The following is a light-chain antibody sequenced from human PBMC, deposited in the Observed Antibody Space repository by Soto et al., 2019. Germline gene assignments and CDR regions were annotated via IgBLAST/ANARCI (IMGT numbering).Light chain of an antibody. V-gene: IGKV3-15*01. J-gene: IGKJ5*01. CDR2: GAS. CDR1: QSVSSSY. Sequence: EIVMTQSPATLSVSPGERATLSCRASQSVSSSYLAWYQQKLGQAPRLLIYGASTRATGIPARFSGSGSGTEFTLTISSLQSEDFAVYYCQQYNDWPPTFGQGTRLEIK. CDR3: QQYNDWPPT.